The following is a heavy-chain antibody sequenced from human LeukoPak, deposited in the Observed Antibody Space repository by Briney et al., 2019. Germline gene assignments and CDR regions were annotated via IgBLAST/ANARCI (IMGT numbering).Heavy chain of an antibody. CDR3: ARYSRTCRDY. D-gene: IGHD4-11*01. CDR2: ISSSSTYI. V-gene: IGHV3-21*01. CDR1: GFTFSSFN. Sequence: GGSLGLSCAASGFTFSSFNMNWVRQAPGEGLEWVSSISSSSTYIFYADSVKGRFTISRDNAKNSLYLQMNSLRAEDTAVYYCARYSRTCRDYWGQGTLVTVSS. J-gene: IGHJ4*02.